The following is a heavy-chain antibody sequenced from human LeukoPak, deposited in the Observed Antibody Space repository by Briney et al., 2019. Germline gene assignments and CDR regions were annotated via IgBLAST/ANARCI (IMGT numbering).Heavy chain of an antibody. V-gene: IGHV4-59*01. CDR3: ARGPTISSGWYYYFHY. D-gene: IGHD6-19*01. CDR1: GGSISSYY. CDR2: ISYSGST. J-gene: IGHJ4*02. Sequence: SETLSLTCTVSGGSISSYYWSWIRQPPGKGLEWIGYISYSGSTNFNPFLKSRVTISVDTSKNQFSLKLSSVTAADTAVYYCARGPTISSGWYYYFHYWGQGALVTVSS.